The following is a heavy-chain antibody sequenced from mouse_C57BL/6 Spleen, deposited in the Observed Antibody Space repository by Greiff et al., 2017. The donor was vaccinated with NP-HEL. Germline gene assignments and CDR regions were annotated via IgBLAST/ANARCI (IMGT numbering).Heavy chain of an antibody. CDR3: ATFYYDYEDWFAY. Sequence: QVQLQQSGAELAKPGASVKLSCKASGYTFTSYWMHWVKQRPGQGLEWIGYINPSSGYTKYNQKFKDKAKLTADKSSSTAYMQLISLTYEDSAVYYCATFYYDYEDWFAYWGHGPLVTVSA. V-gene: IGHV1-7*01. D-gene: IGHD2-4*01. J-gene: IGHJ3*01. CDR1: GYTFTSYW. CDR2: INPSSGYT.